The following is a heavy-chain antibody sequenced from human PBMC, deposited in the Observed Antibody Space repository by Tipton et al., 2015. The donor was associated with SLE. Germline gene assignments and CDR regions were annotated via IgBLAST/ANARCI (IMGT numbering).Heavy chain of an antibody. CDR2: ISTYNGDT. J-gene: IGHJ4*02. CDR3: AIAVAGTFFFDY. CDR1: GYTFTDYS. D-gene: IGHD6-19*01. Sequence: QSGPEVKKPGATVKVSCKASGYTFTDYSISWVRQARGQGLEWMAWISTYNGDTTYAQKLQGRVTIITDTSTSTASMELRSLRSDDTAVYYCAIAVAGTFFFDYWGQGTLVTVSS. V-gene: IGHV1-18*01.